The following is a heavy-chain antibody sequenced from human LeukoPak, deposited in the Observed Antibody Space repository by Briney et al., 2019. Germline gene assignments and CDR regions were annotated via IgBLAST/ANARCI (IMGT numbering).Heavy chain of an antibody. CDR2: IYCGGIT. D-gene: IGHD3-22*01. CDR1: GFSVTDSY. J-gene: IGHJ4*02. Sequence: GGSLRLSCTASGFSVTDSYFSWVRQTPGKGLEWVSLIYCGGITNYADSVRGRFTISRDIPGKTVYLQMNSLRAEDTAVCYCARDIYDATGYWGQGTLVTVSS. CDR3: ARDIYDATGY. V-gene: IGHV3-66*01.